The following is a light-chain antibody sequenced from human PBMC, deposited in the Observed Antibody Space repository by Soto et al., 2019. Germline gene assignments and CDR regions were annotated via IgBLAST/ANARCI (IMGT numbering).Light chain of an antibody. CDR1: QSISSW. CDR3: QQYNSYSRT. V-gene: IGKV1-5*03. CDR2: KAS. J-gene: IGKJ1*01. Sequence: DIPMPQSPSTLSASVGDRVTITCRASQSISSWLAWYQQKPGKAPKLLIYKASSLESGVPSRFSGSGSGTEFTLTISSLQPDDFATYYGQQYNSYSRTFGQGTKVEIK.